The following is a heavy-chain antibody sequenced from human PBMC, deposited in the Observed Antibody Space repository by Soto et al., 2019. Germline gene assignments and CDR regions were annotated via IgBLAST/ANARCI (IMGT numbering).Heavy chain of an antibody. V-gene: IGHV3-13*01. CDR3: ARGWGLEPGYYYGMDV. J-gene: IGHJ6*02. CDR1: GFTFSSYD. CDR2: IGTAGDT. Sequence: GGSLRLSCAASGFTFSSYDMHWVRQATGKGLEWVSAIGTAGDTYYPGSVKGRFTISRENAKNSLYLQMNSLRAEDTAVYYCARGWGLEPGYYYGMDVWGQWTTVTVSS. D-gene: IGHD1-1*01.